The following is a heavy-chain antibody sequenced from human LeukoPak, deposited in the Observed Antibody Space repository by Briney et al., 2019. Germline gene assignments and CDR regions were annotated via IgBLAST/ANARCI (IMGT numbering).Heavy chain of an antibody. Sequence: GGSLRLSCTASGFTFSTYSMNWVRQAPGRGLEWVSYISGSSSSSDGGAKQYADSVKGRFTISRDNSKNTLYLQLNSLRAEDTAIYYCAKDARRSDGWYFFDHWGQGALVTVSS. CDR1: GFTFSTYS. D-gene: IGHD6-19*01. V-gene: IGHV3-23*01. J-gene: IGHJ4*02. CDR3: AKDARRSDGWYFFDH. CDR2: ISGSSSSSDGGAK.